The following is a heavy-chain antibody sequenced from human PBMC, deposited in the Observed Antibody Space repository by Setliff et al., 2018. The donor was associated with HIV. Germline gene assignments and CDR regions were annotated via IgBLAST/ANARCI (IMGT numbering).Heavy chain of an antibody. CDR2: ISGSGSSI. Sequence: PGGSLRLSCAASGFTFTTYVMNWVRQAPGKGLEWVSSISGSGSSIYYADSVKGRFTTSRDNAKNSLYLQMNSLRADDTAVYYCASTFSSSWYPEDYYYYAMDVWGQGTTVTVSS. CDR3: ASTFSSSWYPEDYYYYAMDV. CDR1: GFTFTTYV. V-gene: IGHV3-21*01. D-gene: IGHD6-13*01. J-gene: IGHJ6*02.